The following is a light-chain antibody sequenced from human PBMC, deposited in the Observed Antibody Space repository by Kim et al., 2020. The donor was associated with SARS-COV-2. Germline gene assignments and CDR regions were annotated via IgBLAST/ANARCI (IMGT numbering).Light chain of an antibody. V-gene: IGKV4-1*01. J-gene: IGKJ4*01. Sequence: ATINCKSSRNILYSSNNKACLAWYQQKPGEPPKLLIYWASTRESGVPDRFGGSGSETDFTLTISNLQAEDVAVYYCQQYYGIPLTFGGGTKVDIK. CDR2: WAS. CDR1: RNILYSSNNKAC. CDR3: QQYYGIPLT.